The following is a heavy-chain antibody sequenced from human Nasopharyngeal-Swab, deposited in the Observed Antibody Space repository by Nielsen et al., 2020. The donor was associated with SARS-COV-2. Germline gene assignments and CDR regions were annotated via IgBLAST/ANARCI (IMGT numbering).Heavy chain of an antibody. V-gene: IGHV3-23*01. D-gene: IGHD4-23*01. Sequence: GGSLRLSCVASGFTFTTYAMNWVRQAQGNGLEWVSSINGDAKETFYADSVRGRFTISRDNSGNALYLQMNSLRADDTALYYCARGWSNYGGDIHYWGQGTLVTVAS. CDR2: INGDAKET. CDR1: GFTFTTYA. CDR3: ARGWSNYGGDIHY. J-gene: IGHJ4*02.